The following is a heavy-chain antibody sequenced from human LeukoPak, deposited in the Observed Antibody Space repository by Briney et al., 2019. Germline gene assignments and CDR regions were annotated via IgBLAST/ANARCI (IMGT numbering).Heavy chain of an antibody. Sequence: GTSLRLSCAASGFTFNSYWMHWVRQAPGKGLVWVSGTNTDGSSTMYADSVKGRFTIARDNAKNTLYLQMNSLRAEDTAVYYCYGANAEHWGQGTLVTVSS. J-gene: IGHJ1*01. CDR1: GFTFNSYW. CDR2: TNTDGSST. D-gene: IGHD4-23*01. V-gene: IGHV3-74*03. CDR3: YGANAEH.